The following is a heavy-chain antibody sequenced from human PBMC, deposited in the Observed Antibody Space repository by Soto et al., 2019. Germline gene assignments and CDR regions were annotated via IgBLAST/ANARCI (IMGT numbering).Heavy chain of an antibody. J-gene: IGHJ1*01. CDR1: GGSFSCYY. Sequence: SETLSLTCAVYGGSFSCYYWSWIRQPPGKGLEWIGEINHSGSTNYNPSLKSRVTISVDTSKNQFSLKLSSVTAADTAVYYCARGTKNYDILTGYYRNPIGYFQHWGQGTLVT. V-gene: IGHV4-34*01. CDR2: INHSGST. CDR3: ARGTKNYDILTGYYRNPIGYFQH. D-gene: IGHD3-9*01.